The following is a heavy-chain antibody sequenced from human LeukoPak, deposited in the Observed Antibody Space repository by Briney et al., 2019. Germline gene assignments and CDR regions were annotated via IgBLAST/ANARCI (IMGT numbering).Heavy chain of an antibody. J-gene: IGHJ4*02. CDR3: ARGRAQRLAQLAYYFDY. V-gene: IGHV4-34*01. CDR2: INHSGST. D-gene: IGHD6-19*01. Sequence: SETLSLTCAVYGGSFSGYYWSWIRQPPGKGLEWIGEINHSGSTNYNPSLKSRVTISVDTSKNQFSLKLSSVTAADTAVYYCARGRAQRLAQLAYYFDYWGQGTLVTVSS. CDR1: GGSFSGYY.